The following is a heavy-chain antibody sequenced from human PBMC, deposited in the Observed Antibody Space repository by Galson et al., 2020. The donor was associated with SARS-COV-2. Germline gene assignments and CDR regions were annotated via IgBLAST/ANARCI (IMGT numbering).Heavy chain of an antibody. Sequence: SGPTLVKPTQTLTLTCTFSGFSLSTTGVGVGWIRQPPGKALEWLALIYWDDDKRYSPSLKSRLTITKDTSKNQVVLTMTNMDPVDTATYYCTHWGIYDFVLSPWGQGTLVTVSS. V-gene: IGHV2-5*02. J-gene: IGHJ5*02. D-gene: IGHD3-3*01. CDR3: THWGIYDFVLSP. CDR2: IYWDDDK. CDR1: GFSLSTTGVG.